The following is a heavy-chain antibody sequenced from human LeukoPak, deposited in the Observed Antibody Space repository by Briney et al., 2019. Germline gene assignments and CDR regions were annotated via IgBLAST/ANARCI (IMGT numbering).Heavy chain of an antibody. Sequence: GASVKVSCKVSGYTLTELSMHWVRQAPGKGLEWMGGFDPEDGETIYAQKFQGRVTMTEDTSTDTAYMELSSLRSEDTAVYYCATDEAYYYGMDVWGQGTTVTVPS. CDR1: GYTLTELS. CDR2: FDPEDGET. CDR3: ATDEAYYYGMDV. J-gene: IGHJ6*02. V-gene: IGHV1-24*01.